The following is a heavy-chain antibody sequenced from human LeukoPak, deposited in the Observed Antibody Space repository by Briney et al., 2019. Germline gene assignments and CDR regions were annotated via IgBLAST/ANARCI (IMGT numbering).Heavy chain of an antibody. Sequence: GGSLRLSCAASGFTFSSYAMSWVRQAPGKGLEWGSAISGSGGSTYYADSVKGRFTISRDNSKNTLYLQMNSLRAEDTAVYYCAMGSSGYYNLYFDYWGQGTLVTVSS. CDR3: AMGSSGYYNLYFDY. J-gene: IGHJ4*02. V-gene: IGHV3-23*01. D-gene: IGHD3-22*01. CDR2: ISGSGGST. CDR1: GFTFSSYA.